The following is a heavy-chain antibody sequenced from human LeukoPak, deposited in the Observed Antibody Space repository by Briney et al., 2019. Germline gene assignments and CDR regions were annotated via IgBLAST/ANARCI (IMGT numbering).Heavy chain of an antibody. CDR1: GFTFSDYY. Sequence: NPGGSLRLSCAASGFTFSDYYMSWIRQPPGKGLEWIGEINHSGSTNYNPSLKSRVTISVDTSKNQFSLKLSSVTAADTAVYYCARVVMAHSNWFDPWGQGTLVTVSS. CDR3: ARVVMAHSNWFDP. J-gene: IGHJ5*02. V-gene: IGHV4-34*01. CDR2: INHSGST. D-gene: IGHD3-22*01.